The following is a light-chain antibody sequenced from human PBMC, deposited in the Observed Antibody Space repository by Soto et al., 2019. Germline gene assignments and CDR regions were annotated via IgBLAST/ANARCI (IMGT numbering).Light chain of an antibody. Sequence: EIVLTQSPATLSLSPGERATLSCRASQSVSSSYLAWYQQRPGQPPRLLIYGASTRAAGISARFSGSGSGTEFTLTISSLQSEDFAVYYCKQSSNWPRTFGQGTKVDIK. CDR1: QSVSSSY. CDR3: KQSSNWPRT. J-gene: IGKJ1*01. CDR2: GAS. V-gene: IGKV3-15*01.